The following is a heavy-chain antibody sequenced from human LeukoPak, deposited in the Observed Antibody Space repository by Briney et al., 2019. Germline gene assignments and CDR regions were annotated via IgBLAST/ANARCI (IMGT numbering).Heavy chain of an antibody. J-gene: IGHJ5*02. Sequence: PGGSLRLSCAASGVTFSSYSMNWVRQAPGKGLEWVSSISSRSTYIYYADSVKGRFTISRDNAKNSLYLQMNSLRAEDTALYYCAKDSGYSSSWYNWFDPWGQGTLVTVSS. CDR3: AKDSGYSSSWYNWFDP. D-gene: IGHD6-13*01. CDR1: GVTFSSYS. V-gene: IGHV3-21*04. CDR2: ISSRSTYI.